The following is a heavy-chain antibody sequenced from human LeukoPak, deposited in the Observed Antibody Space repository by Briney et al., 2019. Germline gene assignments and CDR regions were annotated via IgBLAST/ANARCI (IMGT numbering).Heavy chain of an antibody. CDR1: GYSFDRCG. J-gene: IGHJ3*02. CDR2: IGAFNGNT. D-gene: IGHD3-22*01. V-gene: IGHV1-18*01. Sequence: ASVKVSCKASGYSFDRCGISWVRQAPGQGLEWLGWIGAFNGNTNYAQNLQGRVTMTADTSTTTAYMELRSLSSDDTAVYYCARDFLSYDGSENHFEDTFDIWGRGTMVTVSS. CDR3: ARDFLSYDGSENHFEDTFDI.